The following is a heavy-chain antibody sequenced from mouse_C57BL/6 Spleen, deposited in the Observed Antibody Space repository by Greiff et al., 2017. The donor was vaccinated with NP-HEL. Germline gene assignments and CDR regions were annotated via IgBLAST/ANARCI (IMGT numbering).Heavy chain of an antibody. V-gene: IGHV1-80*01. CDR2: IYPGDGDT. J-gene: IGHJ4*01. CDR3: ARARYGSSPYYAMDY. D-gene: IGHD1-1*01. CDR1: GYAFSSYW. Sequence: QVQLQQSGAELVKPGASVKISCKASGYAFSSYWMNWVKQRPGKGLEWIGQIYPGDGDTNYNGKFKGKATLTADKSSSTAYMQLSSLTSEDSAVYFCARARYGSSPYYAMDYWGQGTSVTVS.